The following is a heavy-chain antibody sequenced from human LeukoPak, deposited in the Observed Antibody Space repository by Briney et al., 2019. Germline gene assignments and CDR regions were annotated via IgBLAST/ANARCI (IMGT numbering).Heavy chain of an antibody. D-gene: IGHD3-22*01. CDR2: ISWNSGSI. Sequence: PGGSLRLSCAASGFTFEDYAMHWVRQAPGKGLEWVSGISWNSGSIGYADSVKGRFTISRDNAKNSLYLQMNSLRAEYTALYYCAKDTGSRYYDSSGYGYWGQGTLVTVSS. J-gene: IGHJ4*02. CDR3: AKDTGSRYYDSSGYGY. CDR1: GFTFEDYA. V-gene: IGHV3-9*01.